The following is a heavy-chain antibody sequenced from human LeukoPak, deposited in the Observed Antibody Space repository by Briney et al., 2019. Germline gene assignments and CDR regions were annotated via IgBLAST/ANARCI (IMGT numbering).Heavy chain of an antibody. CDR3: ARQRGTTGPANYDY. J-gene: IGHJ4*02. Sequence: PSETLSLTCTVSGGSISSSSYYWGWIRQPPGKGLEWIGSIYYSGSTYYNPSLKSRVTISVDTSKNQFSLKLSSVTAADTAVYYCARQRGTTGPANYDYWGQGTLVTVSS. CDR2: IYYSGST. D-gene: IGHD1-1*01. CDR1: GGSISSSSYY. V-gene: IGHV4-39*07.